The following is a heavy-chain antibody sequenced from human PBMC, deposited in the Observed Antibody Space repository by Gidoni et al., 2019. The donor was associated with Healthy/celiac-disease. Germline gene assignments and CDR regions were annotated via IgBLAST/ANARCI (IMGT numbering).Heavy chain of an antibody. CDR3: ARGLGLAAAGTSGAFDI. CDR2: INHSGST. Sequence: QVQLQQWGAGLLKPSETLSLTCAVYGGSFSGYYWSWIRQPPGKGLEWIGEINHSGSTNYNPSLKSRVTISVDTSKNQFSLKLSSVTAADTAVYYCARGLGLAAAGTSGAFDIWGQGTMVTVSS. V-gene: IGHV4-34*01. D-gene: IGHD6-13*01. J-gene: IGHJ3*02. CDR1: GGSFSGYY.